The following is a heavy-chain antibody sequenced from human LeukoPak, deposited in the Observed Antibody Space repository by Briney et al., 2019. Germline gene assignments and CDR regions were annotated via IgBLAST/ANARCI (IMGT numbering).Heavy chain of an antibody. CDR3: ARVGPSYYDFWSGYSADY. Sequence: GASVKVSCKASGYTFTSYYMHWVRQAPGQGLEWMGWINPNSGSTNYAQKFQGRVTMTRDTSISTAYMELSRLRSDDTAVYYCARVGPSYYDFWSGYSADYWGQGTLVTVSS. J-gene: IGHJ4*02. D-gene: IGHD3-3*01. V-gene: IGHV1-2*02. CDR1: GYTFTSYY. CDR2: INPNSGST.